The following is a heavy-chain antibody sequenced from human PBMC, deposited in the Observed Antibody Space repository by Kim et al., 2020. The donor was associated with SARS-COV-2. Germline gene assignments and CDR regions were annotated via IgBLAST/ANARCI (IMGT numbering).Heavy chain of an antibody. CDR3: AVGMGAS. CDR1: GFIFSNSW. J-gene: IGHJ5*02. D-gene: IGHD3-16*01. V-gene: IGHV3-7*05. Sequence: GGSLRLSCAASGFIFSNSWMAWVRQAPGRGLEWVAYINQDGSAKLYVDSVRGRLTISRDNAKNSLYLQMNSLRVEDTAVYYCAVGMGASWGQGYLVTVSA. CDR2: INQDGSAK.